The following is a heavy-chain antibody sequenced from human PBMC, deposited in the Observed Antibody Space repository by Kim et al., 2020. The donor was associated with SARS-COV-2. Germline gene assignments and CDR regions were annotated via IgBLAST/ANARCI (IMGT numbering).Heavy chain of an antibody. V-gene: IGHV3-11*06. D-gene: IGHD2-2*01. Sequence: KVRFTIPRDNAKNSLYLQMNRLRAEDTAVYYCARGALYCSSTSCYVWFDPWGQGTLVTVSS. CDR3: ARGALYCSSTSCYVWFDP. J-gene: IGHJ5*02.